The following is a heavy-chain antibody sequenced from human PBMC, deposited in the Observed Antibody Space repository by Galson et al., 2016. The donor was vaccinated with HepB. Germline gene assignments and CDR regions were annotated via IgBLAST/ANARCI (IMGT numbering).Heavy chain of an antibody. J-gene: IGHJ4*02. V-gene: IGHV3-53*01. D-gene: IGHD3-16*02. CDR2: IYSIGTT. Sequence: SLRLSCAVSGFTVSNNYMTWVRQAPGKGPEWVALIYSIGTTAYADSVKGRFTISRDNSRNTLNLEMKSLRADDTAVYYCARKSDTYRYDGAFWGQGTLVTVSS. CDR3: ARKSDTYRYDGAF. CDR1: GFTVSNNY.